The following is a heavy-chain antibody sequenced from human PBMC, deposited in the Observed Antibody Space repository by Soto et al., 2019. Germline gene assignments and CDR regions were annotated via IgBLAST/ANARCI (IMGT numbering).Heavy chain of an antibody. CDR3: ARQEEYCSSTSCLYYFDY. CDR2: IYYSGST. V-gene: IGHV4-39*01. D-gene: IGHD2-2*01. Sequence: PSETLSLTCTFSGGSLSSSSYYWGWVRQPPGKGLEWIGSIYYSGSTYYNPSLKSRVTISVDTSKNQFSLKLSSVTAADTAVYYCARQEEYCSSTSCLYYFDYWGQGTLVTVSS. CDR1: GGSLSSSSYY. J-gene: IGHJ4*02.